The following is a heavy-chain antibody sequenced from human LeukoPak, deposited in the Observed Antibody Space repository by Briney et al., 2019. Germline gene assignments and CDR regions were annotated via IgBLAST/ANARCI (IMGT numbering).Heavy chain of an antibody. CDR2: ISSSGSTR. CDR1: GFTFSSYE. D-gene: IGHD5-12*01. V-gene: IGHV3-48*03. Sequence: GGSLRLSCAASGFTFSSYEMNWVRQAPGKGLEWVSYISSSGSTRYYADSAKGRFTPPRNNAKNSLYLQMNSLRAQTPAVSYCARDTQYSSFERFDYWGQGSLVTVSS. J-gene: IGHJ4*02. CDR3: ARDTQYSSFERFDY.